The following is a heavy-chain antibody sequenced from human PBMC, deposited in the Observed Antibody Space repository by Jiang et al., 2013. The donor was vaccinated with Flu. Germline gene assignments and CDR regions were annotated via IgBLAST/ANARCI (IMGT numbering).Heavy chain of an antibody. CDR2: ISAYNGNT. V-gene: IGHV1-18*01. D-gene: IGHD1-26*01. J-gene: IGHJ4*02. Sequence: GLEWMGWISAYNGNTNYAQKLQGRVTMTTDTSTSTAYMELRSLRSDDTAVHYCAREWELGRAIGFDYWGQGTLVTVSS. CDR3: AREWELGRAIGFDY.